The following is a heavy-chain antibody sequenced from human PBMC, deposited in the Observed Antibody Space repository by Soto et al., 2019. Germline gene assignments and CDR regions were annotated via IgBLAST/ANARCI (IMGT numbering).Heavy chain of an antibody. V-gene: IGHV3-15*01. D-gene: IGHD5-18*01. CDR1: GITLSNVW. J-gene: IGHJ4*02. CDR3: ATPRPGTHGYGY. CDR2: IKSKADGSTT. Sequence: EVQLVESGGGLVKPGGSLRLSCAASGITLSNVWMTWVRQAPGKGLEWVGRIKSKADGSTTEYGSPVKDRFIITRDDSENTLDLQMHSLKTEDTAVYYCATPRPGTHGYGYWGQGTLVTVSS.